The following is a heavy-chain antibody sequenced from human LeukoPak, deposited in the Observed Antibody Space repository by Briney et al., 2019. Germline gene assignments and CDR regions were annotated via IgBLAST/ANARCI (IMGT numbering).Heavy chain of an antibody. D-gene: IGHD3-22*01. J-gene: IGHJ4*02. CDR1: GFTFSNYW. CDR2: IYYSGST. V-gene: IGHV4-39*01. Sequence: GSLRLSCAASGFTFSNYWMSWIRQPPGKGLEWNGSIYYSGSTYYNPSLKSRATISVDTSKNQFSLKLRSVTAADTAVYYCARRRYYDSSGSFDYWGQGTLVTVSS. CDR3: ARRRYYDSSGSFDY.